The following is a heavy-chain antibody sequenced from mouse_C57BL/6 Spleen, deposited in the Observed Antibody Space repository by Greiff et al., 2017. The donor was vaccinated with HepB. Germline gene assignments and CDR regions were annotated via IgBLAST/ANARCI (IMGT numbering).Heavy chain of an antibody. CDR3: ARYHYGSSYRYFDY. V-gene: IGHV1-63*01. J-gene: IGHJ2*01. Sequence: VKLVESGAELVRPGTSVKMSCKASGYTFTNYWIGWAKQRPGHGLEWIGDIYPGGGYTNYNEKFKGKATLTADKSSSTAYMQFSSLTSEDSAIYYCARYHYGSSYRYFDYWGQGTTLTVSS. CDR2: IYPGGGYT. CDR1: GYTFTNYW. D-gene: IGHD1-1*01.